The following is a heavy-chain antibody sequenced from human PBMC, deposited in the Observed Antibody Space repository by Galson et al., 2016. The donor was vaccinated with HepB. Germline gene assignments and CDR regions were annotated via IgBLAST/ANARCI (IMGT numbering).Heavy chain of an antibody. J-gene: IGHJ6*02. CDR3: AKETARYDILTGYYTEYYYGMDV. CDR1: GFTFSGFA. D-gene: IGHD3-9*01. Sequence: SLRLSCAASGFTFSGFAMSWVRRAPGKGLEWVSTINHSGGSTYYAASVKGRFTISRDNSKNTLFLQMNSLRAEDTAIYYCAKETARYDILTGYYTEYYYGMDVWGQGTTVTVSS. CDR2: INHSGGST. V-gene: IGHV3-23*01.